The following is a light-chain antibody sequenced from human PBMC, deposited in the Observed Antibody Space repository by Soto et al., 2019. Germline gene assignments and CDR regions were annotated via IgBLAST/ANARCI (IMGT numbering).Light chain of an antibody. Sequence: EIVLTQSPGTLYLSPGERATLSCRASESVSDNYLAWYQQRSGQAPRLVIYGASSRASAVPDRFSGSGSGADITRTISILEPEDFAVYYCQQYGSSPLTFGGGPKEEIK. CDR2: GAS. CDR3: QQYGSSPLT. V-gene: IGKV3-20*01. CDR1: ESVSDNY. J-gene: IGKJ4*01.